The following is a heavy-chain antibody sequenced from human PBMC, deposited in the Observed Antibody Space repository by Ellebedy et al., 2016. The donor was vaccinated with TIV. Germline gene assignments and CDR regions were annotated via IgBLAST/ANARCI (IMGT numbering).Heavy chain of an antibody. J-gene: IGHJ2*01. Sequence: PGGSLRLSCAASAFSATSNYMSWVRQAPGRGLEWVSVIYSGDTKLYADSVRGRFTVSRDTSKNTLYLQLNSLRGEDTARYYCASGYGGLLWYFDLWGRGTQVTVSS. D-gene: IGHD4-23*01. V-gene: IGHV3-53*01. CDR1: AFSATSNY. CDR2: IYSGDTK. CDR3: ASGYGGLLWYFDL.